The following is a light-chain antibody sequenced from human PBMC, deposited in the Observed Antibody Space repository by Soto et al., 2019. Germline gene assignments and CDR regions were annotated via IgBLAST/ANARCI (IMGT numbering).Light chain of an antibody. CDR3: QQSYSNTWT. V-gene: IGKV1-39*01. Sequence: DIQMTQSPSSLSASVGDIVTITFRASQSISSYLNWYQQKPGKAPKLLIYAASSLQSGVPSRFSGSGSGTDFTLTISSLQPEDFATYYCQQSYSNTWTFGQGTKVDIK. CDR2: AAS. CDR1: QSISSY. J-gene: IGKJ1*01.